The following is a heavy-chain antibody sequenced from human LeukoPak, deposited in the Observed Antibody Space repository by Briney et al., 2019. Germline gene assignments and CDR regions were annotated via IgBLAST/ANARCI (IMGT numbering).Heavy chain of an antibody. J-gene: IGHJ4*02. CDR1: GFTFSSYW. CDR3: AGSRFTYYDSLNY. Sequence: GGSLRLSCAASGFTFSSYWMSWVRQAPGKGLEGVANIKQEGSEKYYVVSVKGRFTISRDNAKNSLYLQMNSLRAEDTAVYYCAGSRFTYYDSLNYWGQGTLVTVSS. D-gene: IGHD3-22*01. CDR2: IKQEGSEK. V-gene: IGHV3-7*01.